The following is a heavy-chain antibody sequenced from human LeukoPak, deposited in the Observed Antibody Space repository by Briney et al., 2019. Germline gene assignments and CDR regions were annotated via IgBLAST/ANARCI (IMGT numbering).Heavy chain of an antibody. CDR2: INNDGSGT. Sequence: GGSLRLSCAASGFSFSSYWMHWVRQAPGKGLVRVSRINNDGSGTSYADSVKGRFIISRDNAKNTLYLQMNSLRVEDAAVYYCTRGVAVSGTDYWGQGTLVTVSS. CDR3: TRGVAVSGTDY. D-gene: IGHD6-19*01. V-gene: IGHV3-74*01. CDR1: GFSFSSYW. J-gene: IGHJ4*02.